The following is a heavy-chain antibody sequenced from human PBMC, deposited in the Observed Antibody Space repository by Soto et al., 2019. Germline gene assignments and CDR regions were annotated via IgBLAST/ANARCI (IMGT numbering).Heavy chain of an antibody. V-gene: IGHV5-10-1*01. Sequence: GESLKISCKGSGYSFTSYWISWVRQMPGKGLEWMGRIDPSDSYTNYSPSFQGHVTISADKSISTAYLQWSSLKASDTAMYYCAARVDTAMVGPNYYYGMDVWGQGTTVTVSS. CDR2: IDPSDSYT. D-gene: IGHD5-18*01. CDR1: GYSFTSYW. CDR3: AARVDTAMVGPNYYYGMDV. J-gene: IGHJ6*02.